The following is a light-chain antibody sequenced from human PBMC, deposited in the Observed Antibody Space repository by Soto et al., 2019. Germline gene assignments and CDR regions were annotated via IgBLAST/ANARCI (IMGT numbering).Light chain of an antibody. CDR1: QSVGSY. CDR2: DGS. V-gene: IGKV3-11*01. CDR3: QQYDDWPLT. Sequence: DIVLTQSPATLSLSPGERATLSCRASQSVGSYFAWYQQKPGQAPRLLIYDGSNRATGIPARFSGSGSGADFTLTISSLEPEDFAVYYCQQYDDWPLTFGGGTKVEIK. J-gene: IGKJ4*01.